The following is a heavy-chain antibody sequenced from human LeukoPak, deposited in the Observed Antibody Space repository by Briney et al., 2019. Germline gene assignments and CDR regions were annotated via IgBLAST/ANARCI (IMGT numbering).Heavy chain of an antibody. CDR2: MNPNSGNT. V-gene: IGHV1-8*03. D-gene: IGHD6-13*01. J-gene: IGHJ5*02. Sequence: ASVKVSCKASGYTFTSYDINWVRQATGQGLEWMGWMNPNSGNTGYAQRFQGRVTITRNTSISTAYMELSSLRSEDTAVYYCARGRIAAAGTGFDPWGQGTLVTVSS. CDR3: ARGRIAAAGTGFDP. CDR1: GYTFTSYD.